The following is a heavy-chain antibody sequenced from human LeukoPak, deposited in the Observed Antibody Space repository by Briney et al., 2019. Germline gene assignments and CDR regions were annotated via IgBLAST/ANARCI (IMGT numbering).Heavy chain of an antibody. V-gene: IGHV1-46*01. CDR2: INPSGGST. D-gene: IGHD1-26*01. J-gene: IGHJ6*03. Sequence: ASVKVSCKASGYTFTSYYMHWVRQAPGQGLEWMGIINPSGGSTSYAQKLQGRVTMPRDTSTSTVYMELSSLRSEDTAVYYCARADSKWELLHDYYYYMDVWGKGTTVTVSS. CDR3: ARADSKWELLHDYYYYMDV. CDR1: GYTFTSYY.